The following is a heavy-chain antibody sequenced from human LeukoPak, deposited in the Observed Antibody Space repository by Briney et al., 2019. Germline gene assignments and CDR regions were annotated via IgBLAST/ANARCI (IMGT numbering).Heavy chain of an antibody. Sequence: QTGGSLRLSCVATGFNFYNEYMHWVRQAPGKGLVWVSRIATDGSTTYADSVRGRFTISRDNAKNTLYLQMNSLRAEDTAVYYCAIDYPGEHNAFDIWGPGKMMSVSS. CDR2: IATDGST. D-gene: IGHD1-26*01. V-gene: IGHV3-74*01. J-gene: IGHJ3*02. CDR1: GFNFYNEY. CDR3: AIDYPGEHNAFDI.